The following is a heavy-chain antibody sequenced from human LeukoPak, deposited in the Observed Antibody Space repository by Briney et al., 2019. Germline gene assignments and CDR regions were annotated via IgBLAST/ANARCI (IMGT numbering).Heavy chain of an antibody. V-gene: IGHV4-39*07. D-gene: IGHD5-12*01. Sequence: SETLSLTCTVSGGSISSSSSYYWGWIRQPPGKGLEWIGNIYYSGSTNYNPSLKSRVTISVDTSKNQFSLKLSSVTAADTAVYYCASLAATITGYYFDYWGQGTLVTVSS. CDR1: GGSISSSSSYY. CDR3: ASLAATITGYYFDY. J-gene: IGHJ4*02. CDR2: IYYSGST.